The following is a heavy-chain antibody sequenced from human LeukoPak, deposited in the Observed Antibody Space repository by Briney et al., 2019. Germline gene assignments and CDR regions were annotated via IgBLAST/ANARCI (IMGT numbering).Heavy chain of an antibody. CDR2: INSDRSST. D-gene: IGHD3-10*01. CDR1: GFPYSSYW. CDR3: SGRRTGGFDY. Sequence: GGPVTLPCAASGFPYSSYWMHWPREARGKGVVWVSRINSDRSSTSYADSVKGRFTISRDNAKNTLYLQMSSLRAEDTAVYYCSGRRTGGFDYWGQGTLVTVSS. J-gene: IGHJ4*02. V-gene: IGHV3-74*01.